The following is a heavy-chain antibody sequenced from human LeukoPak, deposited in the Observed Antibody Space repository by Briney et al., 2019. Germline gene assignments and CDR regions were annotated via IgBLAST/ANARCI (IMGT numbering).Heavy chain of an antibody. Sequence: ASVKVSCKASGYTFTSYDINWVRQATGQGLEWMGWMNPNSGNTGYAQKFQGRVTMTRNTSISTAYMELSSLRSEDTAVYYCARGYYYDSSGYYYLSFDYWGQGTLVTVSS. CDR1: GYTFTSYD. CDR3: ARGYYYDSSGYYYLSFDY. CDR2: MNPNSGNT. J-gene: IGHJ4*02. V-gene: IGHV1-8*01. D-gene: IGHD3-22*01.